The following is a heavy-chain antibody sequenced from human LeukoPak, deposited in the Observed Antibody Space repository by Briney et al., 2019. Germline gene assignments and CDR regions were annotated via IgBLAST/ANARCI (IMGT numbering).Heavy chain of an antibody. V-gene: IGHV4-4*02. J-gene: IGHJ4*02. CDR2: IYHSGSS. CDR3: ARVDSSSSLGY. D-gene: IGHD6-6*01. CDR1: GGSISTNNW. Sequence: SGTLSLTCAVSGGSISTNNWWSWVRQPPGKGLEWIGEIYHSGSSNYNPSLKSPVTISVDKSKNQFSLKLSSVTAADTAVYYCARVDSSSSLGYWGQGTLVTVSS.